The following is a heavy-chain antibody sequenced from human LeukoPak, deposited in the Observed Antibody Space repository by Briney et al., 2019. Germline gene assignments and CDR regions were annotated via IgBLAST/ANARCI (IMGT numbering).Heavy chain of an antibody. CDR3: ARGADGVSSNSRGWFDP. CDR1: EFTCSSYA. D-gene: IGHD2-15*01. J-gene: IGHJ5*02. V-gene: IGHV3-23*01. Sequence: GGSLRLSCAASEFTCSSYAMNWVRQAPGKGLEWISSISGSGDNTYYADSVKGRFTISRDNAKNSLYLQMNSLRAEDTAVYYCARGADGVSSNSRGWFDPWGQGTLVTVSS. CDR2: ISGSGDNT.